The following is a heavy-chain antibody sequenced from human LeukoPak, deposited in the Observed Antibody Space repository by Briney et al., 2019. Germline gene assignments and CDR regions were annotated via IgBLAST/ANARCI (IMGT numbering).Heavy chain of an antibody. CDR2: ISYDGSNK. V-gene: IGHV3-30-3*01. CDR1: GFTFSSYA. J-gene: IGHJ6*02. D-gene: IGHD4-17*01. CDR3: ARNYGDYDYYYYGMDV. Sequence: PGGSLRLSCAASGFTFSSYAMHWVRQAPGKGLEWVAVISYDGSNKYYADSVKGRFTISRDNSKNTLYLQMNSLRAEDTAVYYCARNYGDYDYYYYGMDVWGRGTTVTVSS.